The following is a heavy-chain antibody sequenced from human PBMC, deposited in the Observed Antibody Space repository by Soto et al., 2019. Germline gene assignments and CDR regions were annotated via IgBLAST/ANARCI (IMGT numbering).Heavy chain of an antibody. CDR3: ARLGGYSYGINDY. CDR1: GGTFSSYA. Sequence: GASVKVSCKASGGTFSSYAISWVRQAPGQGLEWMGGIIPIFGTANYAQKFQGRVTITADESTSTAYMELSSLRSEDTAVYYCARLGGYSYGINDYWGQGALVTVSS. V-gene: IGHV1-69*13. D-gene: IGHD5-18*01. CDR2: IIPIFGTA. J-gene: IGHJ4*02.